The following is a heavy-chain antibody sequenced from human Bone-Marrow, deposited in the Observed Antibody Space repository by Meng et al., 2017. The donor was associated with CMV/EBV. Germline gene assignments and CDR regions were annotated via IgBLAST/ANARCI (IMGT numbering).Heavy chain of an antibody. Sequence: SVKVSCKASGGTFSSYAISWVRQAPGQGLEWMGGIIPILGIANYAQKFQGRVTITADKSTSTAYMELSSLRSEDTAVYYCARDIAGNNWFDPWGQGTLVTVSS. D-gene: IGHD6-13*01. CDR2: IIPILGIA. CDR1: GGTFSSYA. CDR3: ARDIAGNNWFDP. V-gene: IGHV1-69*10. J-gene: IGHJ5*02.